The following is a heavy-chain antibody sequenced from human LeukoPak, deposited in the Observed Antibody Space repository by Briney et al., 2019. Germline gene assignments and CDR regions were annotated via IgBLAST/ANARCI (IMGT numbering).Heavy chain of an antibody. CDR3: ARYLTALNY. V-gene: IGHV3-21*04. CDR1: GFSFSGYN. CDR2: INPSSSYI. D-gene: IGHD5-18*01. J-gene: IGHJ4*02. Sequence: PGGSLRLSCAASGFSFSGYNINWVRLAPGKGLEWASSINPSSSYIYYAYSVKGRFTISRDSSKNALYLQMNNLRVEDTAVYYCARYLTALNYWGQGTLVTASS.